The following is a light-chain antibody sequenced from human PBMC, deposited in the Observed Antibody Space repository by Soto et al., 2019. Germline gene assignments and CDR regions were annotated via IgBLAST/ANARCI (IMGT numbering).Light chain of an antibody. J-gene: IGLJ2*01. V-gene: IGLV2-14*03. Sequence: QSVLTQPASVSGSPGQSITISCTGTSSDIGAYNFVSWYPQHPGKAPKLMLYDVNIRPSGVSNRFSGSKSGNTASLNISGLQAEDEADYYWTSGTTSTTMIFGGGTKVTVL. CDR2: DVN. CDR3: TSGTTSTTMI. CDR1: SSDIGAYNF.